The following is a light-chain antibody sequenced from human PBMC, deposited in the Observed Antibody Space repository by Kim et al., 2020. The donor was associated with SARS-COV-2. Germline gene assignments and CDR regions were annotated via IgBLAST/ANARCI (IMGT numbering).Light chain of an antibody. CDR3: AAWDDSLSGWV. Sequence: GQRVPIPCSGSSSNIGSNYVYWYQQLPGTAPKLLIYRNNQRPSGVPDRFSGSKSGTSASLAISGLRSEDEADYYCAAWDDSLSGWVFGGGTQLTVL. V-gene: IGLV1-47*01. CDR2: RNN. J-gene: IGLJ3*02. CDR1: SSNIGSNY.